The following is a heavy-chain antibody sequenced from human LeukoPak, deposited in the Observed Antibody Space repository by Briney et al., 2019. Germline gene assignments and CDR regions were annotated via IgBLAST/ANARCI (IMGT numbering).Heavy chain of an antibody. Sequence: PGGSLRLSCAASGFTFSSYSMNWVRQAPGKGLEWVSYISSSSSTIYYADSVKGRFTISRDNAKNSLYLQMNSLRAEDTAVYYCAREQYCSSTSCYTSFDYWGQGTLVTVSS. CDR2: ISSSSSTI. J-gene: IGHJ4*02. V-gene: IGHV3-48*01. D-gene: IGHD2-2*02. CDR1: GFTFSSYS. CDR3: AREQYCSSTSCYTSFDY.